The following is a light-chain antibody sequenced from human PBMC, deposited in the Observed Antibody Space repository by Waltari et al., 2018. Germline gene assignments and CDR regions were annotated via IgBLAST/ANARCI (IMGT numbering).Light chain of an antibody. CDR2: GAS. CDR1: HDIGDD. CDR3: QQYHGLPLT. J-gene: IGKJ4*01. V-gene: IGKV1-33*01. Sequence: DIQITQSPSSLSESVGDKVTITCQASHDIGDDLNWYQQKRGKAPKLLIYGASNLETGVSSRFSGGRSGTDFIFSINNVQPEDIGTYYCQQYHGLPLTFGGGTTVEI.